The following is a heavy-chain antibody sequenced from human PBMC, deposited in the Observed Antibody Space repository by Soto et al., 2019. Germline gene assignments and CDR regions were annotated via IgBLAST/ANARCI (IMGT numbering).Heavy chain of an antibody. CDR3: AKDADEGIAVAATFFEN. Sequence: EVQLLESGGVVVQPGGSLRLSCAASGFTFNSYAMHWVRQAPGKGLEWVSSISGSGGSPYYADSVKGRFIISRDNSKNTLHLQMSGLRAKDTATFFCAKDADEGIAVAATFFENWGQGTLVTVSS. CDR1: GFTFNSYA. V-gene: IGHV3-23*01. D-gene: IGHD6-19*01. CDR2: ISGSGGSP. J-gene: IGHJ4*02.